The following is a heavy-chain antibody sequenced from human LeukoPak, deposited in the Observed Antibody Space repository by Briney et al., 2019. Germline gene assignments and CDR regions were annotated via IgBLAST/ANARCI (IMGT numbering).Heavy chain of an antibody. J-gene: IGHJ5*02. CDR2: IYTSGST. D-gene: IGHD5-24*01. V-gene: IGHV4-61*02. CDR1: GGSISSGDYY. Sequence: SETLSLTCTVSGGSISSGDYYWSWIRQPAGKGLEWIGRIYTSGSTNYNPSLKSRVTISVDTSKNQFSLKLSSVTAADTAVYYCARDGMATIDTWGQGTLVTVSS. CDR3: ARDGMATIDT.